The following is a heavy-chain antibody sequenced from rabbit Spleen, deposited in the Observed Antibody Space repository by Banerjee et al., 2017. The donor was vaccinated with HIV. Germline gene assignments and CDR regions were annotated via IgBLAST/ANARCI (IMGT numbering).Heavy chain of an antibody. CDR1: AFDFSSGG. V-gene: IGHV1S47*01. CDR2: IDPVFGTT. D-gene: IGHD4-2*01. Sequence: QDHLVESGGGLVQPGGSLKLSCKASAFDFSSGGVSWVRQAPGKGLEWIGYIDPVFGTTYYASWVNGRFTISSHNGQNTLYLQLNSLTAADTATYFCVRDSWYFKLWGPGTLVTVS. J-gene: IGHJ4*01. CDR3: VRDSWYFKL.